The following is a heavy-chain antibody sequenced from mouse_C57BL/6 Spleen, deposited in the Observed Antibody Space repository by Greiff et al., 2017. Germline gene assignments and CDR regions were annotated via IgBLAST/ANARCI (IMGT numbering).Heavy chain of an antibody. Sequence: QVHVKQPGAELVRPGSSVKLSCKASGYTFTSYWMHWVKQRPIQGLEWIGNIDPSDSETHYNQKFKDKATLTVDKSSSTAYMQLSSLTSEDSAVYYCAKEGIYDGYSFYAMDYWGQGTSVTVSS. CDR2: IDPSDSET. V-gene: IGHV1-52*01. CDR3: AKEGIYDGYSFYAMDY. D-gene: IGHD2-3*01. CDR1: GYTFTSYW. J-gene: IGHJ4*01.